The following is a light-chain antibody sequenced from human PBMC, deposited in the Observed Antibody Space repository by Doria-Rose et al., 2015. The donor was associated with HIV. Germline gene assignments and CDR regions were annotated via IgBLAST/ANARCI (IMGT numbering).Light chain of an antibody. Sequence: TQSPGTLSLSPGERATLSCRASQSFSSTYLAWYQQKPAKAPSLLIYDESTRATDIPDRFSASGSGTDFTRTINRLEPEDFALYYCRQYGTSWTFGQGTKVEI. J-gene: IGKJ1*01. CDR2: DES. CDR3: RQYGTSWT. CDR1: QSFSSTY. V-gene: IGKV3-20*01.